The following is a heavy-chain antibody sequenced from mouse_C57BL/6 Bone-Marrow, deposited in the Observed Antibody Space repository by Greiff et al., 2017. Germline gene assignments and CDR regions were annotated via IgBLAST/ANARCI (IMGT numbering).Heavy chain of an antibody. D-gene: IGHD2-3*01. CDR1: GYTFTSYG. J-gene: IGHJ2*01. V-gene: IGHV1-81*01. CDR2: IYPRSGNT. CDR3: AIDGYYPYYFDY. Sequence: LVESGAELARPGASVKLSCKASGYTFTSYGISWVKQRTGQGLEWIGEIYPRSGNTYYNEKFKGKATLTADKSSSTAYMELRSLTSEDSAVYFCAIDGYYPYYFDYWGQGTTLTVSS.